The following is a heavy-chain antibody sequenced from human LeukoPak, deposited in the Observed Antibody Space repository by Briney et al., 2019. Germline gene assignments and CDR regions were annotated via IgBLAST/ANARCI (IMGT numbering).Heavy chain of an antibody. J-gene: IGHJ4*02. CDR1: GGSFSGYY. D-gene: IGHD3-10*01. CDR3: ARRVTMVRGVIISHYFDY. V-gene: IGHV4-34*01. CDR2: INHSGST. Sequence: SETLSLTCAVYGGSFSGYYWSWIRQPPGKGLEWMGEINHSGSTNYNPSLKSRVTISVDTSKNQFSLKLSSVTAADTAVYYCARRVTMVRGVIISHYFDYWGQGTLVTVSS.